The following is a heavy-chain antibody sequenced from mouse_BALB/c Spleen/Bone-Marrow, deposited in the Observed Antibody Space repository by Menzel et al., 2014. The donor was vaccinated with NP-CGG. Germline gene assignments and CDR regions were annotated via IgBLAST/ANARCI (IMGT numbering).Heavy chain of an antibody. CDR1: GYSITSGYS. CDR2: IHYSGTT. CDR3: ARSLDEGYAMDY. Sequence: ESGPDLVKPSQSLSLTCTVTGYSITSGYSWRWIRRFPGDKLEWMGYIHYSGTTNYNPSLKSRVSITRDTSKNQFFLQVNSVTTEDTATYYCARSLDEGYAMDYWGQGTSVTVSS. J-gene: IGHJ4*01. D-gene: IGHD2-10*02. V-gene: IGHV3-1*02.